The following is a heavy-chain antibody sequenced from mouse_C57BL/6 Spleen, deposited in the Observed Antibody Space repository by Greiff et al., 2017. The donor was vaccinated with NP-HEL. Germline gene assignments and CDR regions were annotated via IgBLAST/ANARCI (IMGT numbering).Heavy chain of an antibody. D-gene: IGHD1-1*01. CDR1: GFSLTSHG. CDR3: ARKGTTDWYFDV. Sequence: VKLMESGPGLVQPSQSLSITCTVSGFSLTSHGVHWVRQSPGKGLEWLGVIWSGGSTDYNAAFISRLSISKDNSKSQVFFKMNSLQADDTAIYYCARKGTTDWYFDVWGTGTTVTVSS. V-gene: IGHV2-2*01. CDR2: IWSGGST. J-gene: IGHJ1*03.